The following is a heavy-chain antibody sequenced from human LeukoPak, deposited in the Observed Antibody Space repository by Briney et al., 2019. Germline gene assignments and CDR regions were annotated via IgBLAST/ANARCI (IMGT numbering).Heavy chain of an antibody. D-gene: IGHD2-2*01. CDR1: GFTFTSYG. CDR3: ARDLLPYCSSTSCYAFDY. Sequence: PGGSLRLSCAASGFTFTSYGISWVRQAPGQGLEWMGWISAYNGNTNYAQKLQGRVTMTTDTSTSTAYMELRSLRSDDTAVYYCARDLLPYCSSTSCYAFDYWGQGTLVTVSS. V-gene: IGHV1-18*01. J-gene: IGHJ4*02. CDR2: ISAYNGNT.